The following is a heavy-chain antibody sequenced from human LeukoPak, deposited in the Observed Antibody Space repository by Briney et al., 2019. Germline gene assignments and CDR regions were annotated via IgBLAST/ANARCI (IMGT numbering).Heavy chain of an antibody. Sequence: SVKVSCEASGGTFSSYAISWVRQAPGQGLEWMGGIIPIFGTANYAQKFQGRVTITADESTSTAYMELSGLRSEDTAVYYCARDVSGSYYPNYFDYWGQGTLVTVSS. J-gene: IGHJ4*02. CDR2: IIPIFGTA. CDR3: ARDVSGSYYPNYFDY. CDR1: GGTFSSYA. V-gene: IGHV1-69*13. D-gene: IGHD1-26*01.